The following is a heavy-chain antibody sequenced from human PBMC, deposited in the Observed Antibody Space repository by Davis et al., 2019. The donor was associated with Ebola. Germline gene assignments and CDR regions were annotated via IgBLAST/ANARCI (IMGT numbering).Heavy chain of an antibody. V-gene: IGHV1-18*01. Sequence: ASVQVSCKASGGTFSSYAISWVRQAPGQGLEWMGWISAYNGNTNYAQKLQGRVTMTTDTSTSTAYMELRSLRSDDTAVYYCARDGDIQLWLDGWYYFDYWGQGTLVTVSS. CDR2: ISAYNGNT. D-gene: IGHD5-18*01. J-gene: IGHJ4*02. CDR3: ARDGDIQLWLDGWYYFDY. CDR1: GGTFSSYA.